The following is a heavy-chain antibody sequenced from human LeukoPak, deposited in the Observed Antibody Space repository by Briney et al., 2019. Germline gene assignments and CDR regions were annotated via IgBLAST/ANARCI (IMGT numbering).Heavy chain of an antibody. V-gene: IGHV4-31*03. CDR1: GGSISSGGYY. D-gene: IGHD5-18*01. Sequence: SQTLSLTCTVSGGSISSGGYYWGWIRQHPGKGLEWIGYIYYSGSTYYNPSLKSRVTISVDTSKNQFSLKLSSVTAADTAVYYCAREGYSYGYSDYWGQGTLVTVSS. J-gene: IGHJ4*02. CDR2: IYYSGST. CDR3: AREGYSYGYSDY.